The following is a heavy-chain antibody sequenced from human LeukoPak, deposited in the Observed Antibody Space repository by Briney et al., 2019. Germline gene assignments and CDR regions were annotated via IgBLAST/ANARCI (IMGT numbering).Heavy chain of an antibody. CDR2: IYYSGIT. D-gene: IGHD3-16*01. CDR1: GGSISSDY. CDR3: ARGSVWGSYTNDS. J-gene: IGHJ4*02. V-gene: IGHV4-59*01. Sequence: PSETLSLTCTVAGGSISSDYWSWIRQPPGKGLEWIGYIYYSGITNYNPSLKMRIIISVDPSKNQFPLKLSSVPAADPAVYSCARGSVWGSYTNDSWGQGALVTVSS.